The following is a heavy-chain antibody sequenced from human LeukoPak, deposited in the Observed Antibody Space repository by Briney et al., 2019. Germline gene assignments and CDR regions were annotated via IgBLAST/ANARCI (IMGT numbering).Heavy chain of an antibody. Sequence: GGSLRLSCAASGSTFSSYEMNWVRQAPGKGLEWVSYISSGGSTIYYADSVRGRFTISRDNAKNSLYLQMNSLRAEDTALYYCAKGYGLTTVTGGLYYFDYWGQGTLVTVSS. CDR2: ISSGGSTI. V-gene: IGHV3-48*03. D-gene: IGHD4-17*01. J-gene: IGHJ4*02. CDR1: GSTFSSYE. CDR3: AKGYGLTTVTGGLYYFDY.